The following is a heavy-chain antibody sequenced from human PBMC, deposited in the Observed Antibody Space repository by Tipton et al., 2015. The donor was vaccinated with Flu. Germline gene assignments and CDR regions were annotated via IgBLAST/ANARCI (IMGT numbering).Heavy chain of an antibody. CDR2: IYYSGST. J-gene: IGHJ4*02. CDR3: ARRDSGYDPEGY. V-gene: IGHV4-59*01. Sequence: LRLSCTVSGGSISSYYWSWIRQPPGKGLEWIGYIYYSGSTNYNPSPKSRVTISVDTSKNQFSLKLSSVTAADTAVYYCARRDSGYDPEGYWGQGTLVTVSS. CDR1: GGSISSYY. D-gene: IGHD5-12*01.